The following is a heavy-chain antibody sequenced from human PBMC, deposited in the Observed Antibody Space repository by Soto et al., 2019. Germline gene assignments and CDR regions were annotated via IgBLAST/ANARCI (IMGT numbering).Heavy chain of an antibody. CDR3: SRGTYYPQSSGLHADY. CDR2: ISSDGNHQ. J-gene: IGHJ4*02. Sequence: GGSLRLSCATSGFMFNDYAMYWVRQAPGQGLEWVAMISSDGNHQFYVDNVRGRFAVSRDNSKNTLNLQMNSLRPEDTAVYYCSRGTYYPQSSGLHADYWGPGTVVTVSS. CDR1: GFMFNDYA. V-gene: IGHV3-30*03. D-gene: IGHD3-22*01.